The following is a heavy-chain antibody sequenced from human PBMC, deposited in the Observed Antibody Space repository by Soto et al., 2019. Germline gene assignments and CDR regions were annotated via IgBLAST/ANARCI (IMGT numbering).Heavy chain of an antibody. V-gene: IGHV4-34*01. J-gene: IGHJ4*02. Sequence: SETLCLTCAVYGGSFIGDYWSWIRQPPGKGLEWIGETNHSGSTNYNPSLKSRVTISADTSKNQFSLKLSSVTAADTAVYYCARGVVFGYCSGGSCSNPDYFDYWGQGTLVTVSS. D-gene: IGHD2-15*01. CDR1: GGSFIGDY. CDR3: ARGVVFGYCSGGSCSNPDYFDY. CDR2: TNHSGST.